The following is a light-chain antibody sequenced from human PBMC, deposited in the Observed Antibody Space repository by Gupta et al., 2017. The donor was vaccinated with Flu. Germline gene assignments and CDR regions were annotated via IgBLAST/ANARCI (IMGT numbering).Light chain of an antibody. CDR2: WAS. CDR3: QQYYGTPHT. J-gene: IGKJ2*01. CDR1: QSVLHRSSNRNY. Sequence: LGERATTNSKSSQSVLHRSSNRNYLAWYQQKPGQPPKLLIYWASTRESGVPDRFSGSGSETDFTLTINSLQAEDVAVYYCQQYYGTPHTFGQGTKLEIK. V-gene: IGKV4-1*01.